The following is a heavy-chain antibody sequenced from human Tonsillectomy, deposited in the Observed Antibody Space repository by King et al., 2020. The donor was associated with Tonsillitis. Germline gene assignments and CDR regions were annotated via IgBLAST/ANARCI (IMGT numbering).Heavy chain of an antibody. CDR1: GGSISSDY. Sequence: VQLQESGPGLVKPSETLSLTCTVSGGSISSDYWSWIRQPAGKGLEWIGRIYTSGSTKYSPSLKSRVTMSVDRSKKQFSLKLSSVTAADTAVYYCARDKGDSSGWYYFDYWGQGTLVTVSS. J-gene: IGHJ4*02. D-gene: IGHD6-19*01. CDR3: ARDKGDSSGWYYFDY. CDR2: IYTSGST. V-gene: IGHV4-4*07.